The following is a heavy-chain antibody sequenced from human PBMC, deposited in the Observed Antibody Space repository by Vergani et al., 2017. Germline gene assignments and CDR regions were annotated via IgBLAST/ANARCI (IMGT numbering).Heavy chain of an antibody. CDR2: INPNSGGT. V-gene: IGHV1-2*04. D-gene: IGHD3-10*01. CDR3: ARGALSGATYYYYYMDG. CDR1: GYTFTGYY. Sequence: QVQLVQSGAEVKKPGASVKVSCKASGYTFTGYYMHWVRQAPGQGLEWMGWINPNSGGTNYAQKFQGLGTMTRDTSISTAYMELSRLRSDDTAVYYCARGALSGATYYYYYMDGWGKGTTVTVSS. J-gene: IGHJ6*03.